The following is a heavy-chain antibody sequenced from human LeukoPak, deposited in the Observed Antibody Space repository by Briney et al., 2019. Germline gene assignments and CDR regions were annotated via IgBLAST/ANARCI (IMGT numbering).Heavy chain of an antibody. Sequence: ASVTVSCKASGGTFSSYAISWVRQAPGQGLEWMGGIIPIFGTANYAQKFQGRVTITTDESTSTAYMELSSLRSEDTAVYYCAREAEYNWNYYSDYWGQGTLVTVSS. CDR1: GGTFSSYA. CDR3: AREAEYNWNYYSDY. V-gene: IGHV1-69*05. CDR2: IIPIFGTA. J-gene: IGHJ4*02. D-gene: IGHD1-7*01.